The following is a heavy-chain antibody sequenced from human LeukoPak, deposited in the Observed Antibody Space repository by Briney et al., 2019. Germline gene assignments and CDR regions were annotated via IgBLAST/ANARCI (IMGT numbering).Heavy chain of an antibody. Sequence: GGSLRLSCAASGFTFSSYAMHWVRQAPGKGLEWVAVISYDGSNKYYADSVKGRFTISRDNSKNTLYLQMNSLRAEDTAVYYCASSVDTAMVPLFDYWGQGTLVTVSS. V-gene: IGHV3-30*04. D-gene: IGHD5-18*01. J-gene: IGHJ4*02. CDR2: ISYDGSNK. CDR1: GFTFSSYA. CDR3: ASSVDTAMVPLFDY.